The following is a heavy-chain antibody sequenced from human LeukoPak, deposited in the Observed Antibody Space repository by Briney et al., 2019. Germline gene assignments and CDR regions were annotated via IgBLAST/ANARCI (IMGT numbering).Heavy chain of an antibody. Sequence: GGSLRLSCAASGFTFASYAMHWVRQAPGKGLEYVSLIYGDGGTTHYADSVKGRFSISRDNSKNSLYLQMNSLTTEDTAFYYCAQDWWGSYLSWGRGTLVTVSS. V-gene: IGHV3-43*02. D-gene: IGHD1-26*01. CDR2: IYGDGGTT. CDR1: GFTFASYA. CDR3: AQDWWGSYLS. J-gene: IGHJ4*02.